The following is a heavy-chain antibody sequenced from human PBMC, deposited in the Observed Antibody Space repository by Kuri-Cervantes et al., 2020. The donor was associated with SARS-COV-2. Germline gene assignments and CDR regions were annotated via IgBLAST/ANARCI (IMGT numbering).Heavy chain of an antibody. Sequence: GESLKISCAASGFTFSDYYMSWIRQAPGKGLEWVSVIYSGGSTYYADSVKGRFTISRDNSKNTLYLQMNSLRAEDTAVYYCARAQPLALGNMDVWGKGTTVTVSS. D-gene: IGHD2-2*01. CDR3: ARAQPLALGNMDV. CDR1: GFTFSDYY. CDR2: IYSGGST. J-gene: IGHJ6*03. V-gene: IGHV3-66*01.